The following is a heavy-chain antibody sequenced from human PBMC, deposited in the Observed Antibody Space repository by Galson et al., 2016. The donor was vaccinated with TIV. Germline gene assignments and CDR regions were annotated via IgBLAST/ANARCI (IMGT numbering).Heavy chain of an antibody. Sequence: SLRLSCAASGFTFSTYAMTWVRQAPGKGPEWVSSISDSGDVAIYSSSVKRRFTIANDNYNNKLYLQMKSLRVDDTAGYYCSKHKVRGELTVTWGDFWGQGTPVTVSS. D-gene: IGHD4-17*01. CDR1: GFTFSTYA. CDR2: ISDSGDVA. V-gene: IGHV3-23*01. CDR3: SKHKVRGELTVTWGDF. J-gene: IGHJ6*02.